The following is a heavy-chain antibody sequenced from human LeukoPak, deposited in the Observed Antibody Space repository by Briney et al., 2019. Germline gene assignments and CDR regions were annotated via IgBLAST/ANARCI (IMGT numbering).Heavy chain of an antibody. Sequence: GGSLRLSCAASGFTFSSYSMNWVRQAPGKGLEWVSYISSSSSTIYYADSVKGRFTISRDNAKNSLYLQMNSLRAEDTAVYYCERDCTNGVCYHDFDYWGQGTLVTVSS. D-gene: IGHD2-8*01. CDR2: ISSSSSTI. J-gene: IGHJ4*02. CDR1: GFTFSSYS. CDR3: ERDCTNGVCYHDFDY. V-gene: IGHV3-48*01.